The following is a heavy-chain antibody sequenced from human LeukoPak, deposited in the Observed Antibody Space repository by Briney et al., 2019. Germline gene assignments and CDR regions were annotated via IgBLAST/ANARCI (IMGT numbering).Heavy chain of an antibody. D-gene: IGHD3-22*01. CDR1: GFTFSSYW. J-gene: IGHJ3*02. V-gene: IGHV3-21*01. Sequence: PGGSLRLSCAASGFTFSSYWMNWVRQAPGKGLEWVSSISSSSSYIYYADSVKGRFTISRDNAKNSLYLQMNSLRAEDTAVYYCARDDDSSGYYYVRNAFDIWGQGTMVTVSS. CDR2: ISSSSSYI. CDR3: ARDDDSSGYYYVRNAFDI.